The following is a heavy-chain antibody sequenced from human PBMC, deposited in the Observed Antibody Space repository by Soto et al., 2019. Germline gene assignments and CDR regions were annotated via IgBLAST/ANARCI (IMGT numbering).Heavy chain of an antibody. Sequence: PSETLSLTCAVSGDSITSGGYSWSWIRQAPGKGLEWIGYIYHSGSTYYNPSLRSRVTFSVDRSKNQFSLRLRSVTAADTAVYYCALWTYNYFDPWGQGTLVTVS. D-gene: IGHD3-10*01. CDR3: ALWTYNYFDP. CDR2: IYHSGST. CDR1: GDSITSGGYS. V-gene: IGHV4-30-2*01. J-gene: IGHJ5*02.